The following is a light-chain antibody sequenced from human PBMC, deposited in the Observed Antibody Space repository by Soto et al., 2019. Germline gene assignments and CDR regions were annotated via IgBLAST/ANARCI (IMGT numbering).Light chain of an antibody. Sequence: CPAHAPVSLGEGATVSFRASQGIGDTLAGHQHKPGQSPRHLVYERSTRATGVPTRFSGRRAGAEFSLAIDSLQSEDLAVYYCQPDSDWPLAVGGGTKVDIK. CDR3: QPDSDWPLA. J-gene: IGKJ4*02. V-gene: IGKV3-15*01. CDR1: QGIGDT. CDR2: ERS.